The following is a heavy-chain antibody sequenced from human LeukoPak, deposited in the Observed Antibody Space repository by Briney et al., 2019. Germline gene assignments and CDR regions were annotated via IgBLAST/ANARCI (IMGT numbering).Heavy chain of an antibody. D-gene: IGHD3-9*01. CDR2: ISSSSSYI. V-gene: IGHV3-21*01. J-gene: IGHJ6*03. Sequence: GGSLRLSCAASGFTFSSYSMNWVRQAPGKGLEWVSSISSSSSYIYYADSVKGRFTISRDNAKNSLYLQMNSLRAEDTAVYYCARGPYVLRYFDWVDGYYYYYMDVWGKGTTVTVSS. CDR1: GFTFSSYS. CDR3: ARGPYVLRYFDWVDGYYYYYMDV.